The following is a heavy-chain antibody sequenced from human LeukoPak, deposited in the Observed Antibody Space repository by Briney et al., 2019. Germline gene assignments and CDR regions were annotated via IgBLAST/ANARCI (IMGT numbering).Heavy chain of an antibody. V-gene: IGHV3-9*01. CDR2: ISWNSGSI. D-gene: IGHD2-8*01. J-gene: IGHJ4*02. Sequence: PGGSLRLSCAASGFTFDDYAMHWVRQAPGKGLEWVSGISWNSGSIGYADSVKGRFTISRDNAKNSLYLQMNSLRAEDTALYYCAKDMYGVWHGGAFDYWGQGTLVTVSS. CDR3: AKDMYGVWHGGAFDY. CDR1: GFTFDDYA.